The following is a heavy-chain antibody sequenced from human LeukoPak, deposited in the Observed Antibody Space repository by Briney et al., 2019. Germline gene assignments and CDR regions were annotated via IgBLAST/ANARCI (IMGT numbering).Heavy chain of an antibody. Sequence: ASVKVSCKASGYTFTSYDINWVRQATGQGLEWMGWMNPNSGNTGYAQKFQGRVTMTRNTSISTAYMELSSLRSEDTAVYYCAGGDSGGWYGAEKHYMDVWGKGTTVTVSS. D-gene: IGHD6-19*01. J-gene: IGHJ6*03. CDR1: GYTFTSYD. V-gene: IGHV1-8*01. CDR2: MNPNSGNT. CDR3: AGGDSGGWYGAEKHYMDV.